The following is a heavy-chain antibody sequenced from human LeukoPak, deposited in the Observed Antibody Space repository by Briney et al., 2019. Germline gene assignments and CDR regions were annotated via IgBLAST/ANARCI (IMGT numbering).Heavy chain of an antibody. Sequence: GASVKVSCKASGYTFTSYYMHWVRQAPGQGLEWMGIINPSGGSTSYAQKSQGRVTMTRDTSTSTVYMELSSLRSEDTAVYYCARMVTPGSGSYTLVFDYWGQGTLVTVSS. CDR2: INPSGGST. CDR1: GYTFTSYY. J-gene: IGHJ4*02. D-gene: IGHD3-10*01. CDR3: ARMVTPGSGSYTLVFDY. V-gene: IGHV1-46*01.